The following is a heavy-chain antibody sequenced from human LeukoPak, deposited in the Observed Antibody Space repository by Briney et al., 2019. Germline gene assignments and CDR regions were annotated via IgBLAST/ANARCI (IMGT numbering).Heavy chain of an antibody. V-gene: IGHV3-30*04. D-gene: IGHD1-14*01. CDR3: ARDRNAPAQYYFDY. CDR2: IANDGRDK. Sequence: GRSLRHPYAASGFIFSGYAMHWVRQAPAKGLEWVAVIANDGRDKHYAGYVKGRFTFSRDNSKNTVYLQMNSLRAEDTAGYYCARDRNAPAQYYFDYWGQGALVTVSS. CDR1: GFIFSGYA. J-gene: IGHJ4*02.